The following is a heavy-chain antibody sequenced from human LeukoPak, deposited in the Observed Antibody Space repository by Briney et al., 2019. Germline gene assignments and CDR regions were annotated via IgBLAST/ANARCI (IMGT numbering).Heavy chain of an antibody. CDR1: GFTFSTYE. CDR3: ARWSGTATVTSDY. Sequence: GGSLRLSCAASGFTFSTYEMNWVRQAPGKGLDWVSYISSSGSTIYYADSVKGRFTISRENAKNSLYLQMNSLRAEDTAVYYCARWSGTATVTSDYWGQGTLVTVSS. V-gene: IGHV3-48*03. CDR2: ISSSGSTI. J-gene: IGHJ4*02. D-gene: IGHD5-24*01.